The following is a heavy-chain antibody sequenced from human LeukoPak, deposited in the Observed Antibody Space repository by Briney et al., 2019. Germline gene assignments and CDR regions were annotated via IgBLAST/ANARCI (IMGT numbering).Heavy chain of an antibody. CDR1: GYSFTSYW. V-gene: IGHV5-51*01. Sequence: GESLKISSKGSGYSFTSYWIGWVRQMPVKGLEWMGIIYPGDSDTRYSPSCQGQVTISADKSISTAYLQCSSLKASDTAMYYCASGSITMVRGVLWFDPWGQGTLVTVSS. CDR3: ASGSITMVRGVLWFDP. D-gene: IGHD3-10*01. J-gene: IGHJ5*02. CDR2: IYPGDSDT.